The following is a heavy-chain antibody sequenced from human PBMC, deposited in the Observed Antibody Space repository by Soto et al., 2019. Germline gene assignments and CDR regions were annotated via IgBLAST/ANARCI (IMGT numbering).Heavy chain of an antibody. CDR3: ARDGLMGVTNLAGY. D-gene: IGHD2-21*02. CDR2: ISDDGSNT. Sequence: QVQLVESGGGVVQPGRSLRLSCAASGFTFSNYGMHWVRQAPGKGLEWVAVISDDGSNTYYADSVKGRFTISRDNSKNTLYVQMNSLRAEDTAVYYCARDGLMGVTNLAGYGGQGTLVTVSS. CDR1: GFTFSNYG. V-gene: IGHV3-30*03. J-gene: IGHJ4*02.